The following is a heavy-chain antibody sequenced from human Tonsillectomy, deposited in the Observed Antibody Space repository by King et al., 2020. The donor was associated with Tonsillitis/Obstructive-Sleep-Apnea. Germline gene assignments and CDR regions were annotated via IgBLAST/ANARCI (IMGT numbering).Heavy chain of an antibody. CDR2: IKQDGSEK. CDR3: AREGGGYAMGDFAY. CDR1: GFTFSNYW. Sequence: DVQLVESGGGLVQPGGSLRLSCAASGFTFSNYWMTCVRQAPGKGLEWVANIKQDGSEKYYVDSVEGRFTISRDNAKNSLYLQMNSLRAEDTAGYCCAREGGGYAMGDFAYWGQGALVTVSS. V-gene: IGHV3-7*01. J-gene: IGHJ4*02. D-gene: IGHD2-15*01.